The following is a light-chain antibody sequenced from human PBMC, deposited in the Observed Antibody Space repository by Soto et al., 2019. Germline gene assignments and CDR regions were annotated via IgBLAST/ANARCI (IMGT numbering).Light chain of an antibody. J-gene: IGLJ1*01. CDR2: EVS. V-gene: IGLV2-14*01. CDR3: GSYTSSSNYV. CDR1: IHYDF. Sequence: QSALTQPASVSGSPGQSITISCTGYIHYDFVSWYQQHPGTAPKLVIYEVSNRPSGTSDRFSGSKSGHTVSLTISGLQTEDEAVYYCGSYTSSSNYVFGTGTKVTVL.